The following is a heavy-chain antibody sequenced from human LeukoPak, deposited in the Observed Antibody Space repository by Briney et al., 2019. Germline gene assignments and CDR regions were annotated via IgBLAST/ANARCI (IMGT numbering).Heavy chain of an antibody. V-gene: IGHV3-9*01. D-gene: IGHD3-22*01. CDR1: GFTFDHYA. CDR2: ISWNSGSI. J-gene: IGHJ4*02. Sequence: GRSLRLSCAASGFTFDHYALHWVRQAPGKGLEWVSGISWNSGSIGYADSVKGRFTISRDNAKNSLYLQMNSRRAEDTALYYCAKDYDSSGYYLYYFDYWGQGTLVTVSS. CDR3: AKDYDSSGYYLYYFDY.